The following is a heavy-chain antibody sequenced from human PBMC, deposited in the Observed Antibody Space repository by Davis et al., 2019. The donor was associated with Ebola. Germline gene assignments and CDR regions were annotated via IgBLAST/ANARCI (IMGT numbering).Heavy chain of an antibody. Sequence: PGGSLRLSCAASGFTFSSYGMYWVRQAPGKGLEWVAVISYDGSNKYYADSVKGRFTISRDNSKNTLYLQMNSLRAEDTAVYYCAKVGTTVTTFGYWGQGTLVTVSS. CDR2: ISYDGSNK. CDR3: AKVGTTVTTFGY. CDR1: GFTFSSYG. J-gene: IGHJ4*02. D-gene: IGHD4-17*01. V-gene: IGHV3-30*18.